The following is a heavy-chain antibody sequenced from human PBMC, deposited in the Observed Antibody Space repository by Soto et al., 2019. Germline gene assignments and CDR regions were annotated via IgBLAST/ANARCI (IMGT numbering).Heavy chain of an antibody. CDR1: GFTFSSYA. D-gene: IGHD4-17*01. CDR3: AKTASMTILGGFDH. V-gene: IGHV3-23*01. J-gene: IGHJ4*02. Sequence: EVQVLESGGGLVQPGGSLRLSCAASGFTFSSYAMSWVRQAPGQGLEWVSAISGSGSNPYYADSVKGRFTISRDNSKNTLYLQMNSLRAEDTALYYGAKTASMTILGGFDHWGQGTLVTVSS. CDR2: ISGSGSNP.